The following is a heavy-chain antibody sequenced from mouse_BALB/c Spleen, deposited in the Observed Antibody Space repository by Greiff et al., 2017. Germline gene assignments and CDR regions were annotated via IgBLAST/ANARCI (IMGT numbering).Heavy chain of an antibody. V-gene: IGHV2-6-2*01. CDR3: ARQANWDLDWYFDV. CDR2: IWSDGST. J-gene: IGHJ1*01. Sequence: QVQLQQSGPDLVAPSQSLSITCTVSGFSLTSYGVHWVRQPPGKGLEWLVVIWSDGSTTYNSALKSRLSISKDNSKSQVFLKMNSLQTDDTAMYYCARQANWDLDWYFDVWGAGTTVTVSS. CDR1: GFSLTSYG. D-gene: IGHD4-1*02.